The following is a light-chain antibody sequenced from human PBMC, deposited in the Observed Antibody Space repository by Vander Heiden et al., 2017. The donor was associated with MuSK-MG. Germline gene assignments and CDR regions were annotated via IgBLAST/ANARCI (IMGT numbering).Light chain of an antibody. Sequence: QTAVTQEPSLTVSPGGTVTLTCAFSTGAVTSDNFPNWFQQKPGQAPRTLIYSKRNKHFGTPARFSGSLPGGKAALTLTGVRPEDEAEYYCQLYYHAGQPWVLGGGTK. CDR1: TGAVTSDNF. CDR3: QLYYHAGQPWV. J-gene: IGLJ3*02. V-gene: IGLV7-43*01. CDR2: SKR.